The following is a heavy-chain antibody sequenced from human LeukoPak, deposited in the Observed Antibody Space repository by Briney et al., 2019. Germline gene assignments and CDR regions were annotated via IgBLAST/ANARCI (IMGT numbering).Heavy chain of an antibody. V-gene: IGHV1-46*01. J-gene: IGHJ4*01. CDR1: GYSFTIYY. CDR2: INTSGGYT. Sequence: AAVTVSFTASGYSFTIYYIHWVRQAPGQGLEWMGIINTSGGYTSYAQKFQDRVTMTRDTSTSIVYMEVSSLRSDDTAVYYCARRNYGDHLDYWGQGTLVTVSS. D-gene: IGHD4-17*01. CDR3: ARRNYGDHLDY.